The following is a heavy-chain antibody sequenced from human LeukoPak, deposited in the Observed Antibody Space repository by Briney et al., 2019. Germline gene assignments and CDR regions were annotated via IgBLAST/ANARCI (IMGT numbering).Heavy chain of an antibody. CDR1: GGSISSGGYS. D-gene: IGHD5-18*01. CDR3: ARAPWIQLWSDSYYFDY. CDR2: IYYSGST. V-gene: IGHV4-31*03. Sequence: SQTLSLTCTVSGGSISSGGYSWSWIRQHPGKGLEWIGYIYYSGSTYYNPSLKSRVTISVDTSKSQFSLKLSSVTAADTAVYYCARAPWIQLWSDSYYFDYWGQGTLVTVSS. J-gene: IGHJ4*02.